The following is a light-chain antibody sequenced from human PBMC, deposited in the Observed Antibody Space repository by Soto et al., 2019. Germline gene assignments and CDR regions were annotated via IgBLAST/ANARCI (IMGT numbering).Light chain of an antibody. CDR3: QQCGSSPWT. CDR2: AAS. V-gene: IGKV3-20*01. Sequence: EIVLTQSPGTLSLSPGERATLSCRASQSVSSDLAWYHQKPGQAPRLLIYAASSRATGIPDRFSGGGSGTDFTLTISRLEPEDFAVYYCQQCGSSPWTFGQGTKVDIK. J-gene: IGKJ1*01. CDR1: QSVSSD.